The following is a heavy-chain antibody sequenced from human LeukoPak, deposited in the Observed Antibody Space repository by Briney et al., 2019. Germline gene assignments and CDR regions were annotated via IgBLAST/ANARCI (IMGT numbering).Heavy chain of an antibody. CDR1: GFRFSTSS. D-gene: IGHD5-12*01. J-gene: IGHJ4*02. V-gene: IGHV3-21*01. CDR2: ISSTSSSK. CDR3: AKVMDRDIVATIRLGSQYYFDY. Sequence: GSLILSCAASGFRFSTSSFSWVRQAPGKGLEWVSCISSTSSSKYYGDSVKGRFTISRDNAKNSLYLQMNTLRVEDTAVYYCAKVMDRDIVATIRLGSQYYFDYWGQGTLVTVSS.